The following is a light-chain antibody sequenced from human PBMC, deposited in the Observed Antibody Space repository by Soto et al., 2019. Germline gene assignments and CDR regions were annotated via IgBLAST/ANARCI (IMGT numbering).Light chain of an antibody. J-gene: IGKJ2*01. Sequence: AIRMTQSPSSFSASTGDRVTITCRASQGISNYLAWYQQKPGKAPNLLIYAASTLQSGVPSRFSGSGSGTDFTLTISCLQSEDFATYYCQQYYGYPHTFGQGTKLEIK. V-gene: IGKV1-8*01. CDR1: QGISNY. CDR2: AAS. CDR3: QQYYGYPHT.